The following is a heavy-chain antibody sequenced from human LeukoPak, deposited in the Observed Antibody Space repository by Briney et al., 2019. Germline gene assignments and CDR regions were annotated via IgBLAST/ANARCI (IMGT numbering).Heavy chain of an antibody. Sequence: SQTLSLTCTVSGGSISSGDYYWSWIRQPPGKGLEWIGYIYYSGSTYYNPSLKSRITISVDTSKNQFSLKLSSVTAADTAVYYCARQYVWGSYRPDAFDIWGQGTMVTVSS. D-gene: IGHD3-16*02. J-gene: IGHJ3*02. CDR3: ARQYVWGSYRPDAFDI. CDR2: IYYSGST. V-gene: IGHV4-30-4*01. CDR1: GGSISSGDYY.